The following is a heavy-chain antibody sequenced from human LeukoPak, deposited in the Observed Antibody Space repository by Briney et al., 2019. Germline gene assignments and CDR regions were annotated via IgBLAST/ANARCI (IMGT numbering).Heavy chain of an antibody. D-gene: IGHD5-18*01. Sequence: SETLSLTCAVYGGSFSGYYWSWIRQPPGKGLEWIGSIYHSGSTYYNPSLKSRVTISVDTSKNQFSLKLTSVTAADTAVYYCARLNGYSYAYIDYWGQGTLVTVSS. J-gene: IGHJ4*02. CDR3: ARLNGYSYAYIDY. V-gene: IGHV4-34*01. CDR1: GGSFSGYY. CDR2: IYHSGST.